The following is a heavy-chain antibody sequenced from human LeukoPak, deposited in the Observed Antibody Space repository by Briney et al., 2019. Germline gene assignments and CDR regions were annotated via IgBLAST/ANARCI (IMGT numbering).Heavy chain of an antibody. D-gene: IGHD6-19*01. J-gene: IGHJ2*01. CDR2: ISGSGGST. CDR3: AKQSSGWLYWYFDL. V-gene: IGHV3-23*01. Sequence: GGTLRLSCVASGFTFSTYGMSWVRQAPGKGLEWVSAISGSGGSTYYADSVKGRFTISRDNSKNTLYLQMHSLRAEDTAVYYCAKQSSGWLYWYFDLWGRGTLVTVSS. CDR1: GFTFSTYG.